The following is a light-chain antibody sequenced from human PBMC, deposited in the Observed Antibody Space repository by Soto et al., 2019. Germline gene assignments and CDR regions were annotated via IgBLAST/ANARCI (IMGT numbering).Light chain of an antibody. Sequence: EIVLTQSPGSLSLSPGERATLSCRASQSVSSTFFAWYQQKPGQAPRLLIYGASSRATGIPDRFSGSGSGTDFSLNISRLELADFAVYYCQQYASSLTFGKGTKVEIK. V-gene: IGKV3-20*01. CDR3: QQYASSLT. CDR1: QSVSSTF. J-gene: IGKJ1*01. CDR2: GAS.